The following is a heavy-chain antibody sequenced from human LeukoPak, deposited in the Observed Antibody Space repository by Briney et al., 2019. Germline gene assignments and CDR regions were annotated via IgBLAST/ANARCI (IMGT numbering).Heavy chain of an antibody. CDR3: ARLDILTGYYYYFDY. J-gene: IGHJ4*02. CDR1: GFTFSSYW. Sequence: GGSLRLSCAASGFTFSSYWMHWVRQAPGKGLVWVSRINSDGSTTSYADSVMGRFTISRDNAKNTLYLQMNSLRAEDTAVYYCARLDILTGYYYYFDYWGQGTLVTVSS. D-gene: IGHD3-9*01. CDR2: INSDGSTT. V-gene: IGHV3-74*01.